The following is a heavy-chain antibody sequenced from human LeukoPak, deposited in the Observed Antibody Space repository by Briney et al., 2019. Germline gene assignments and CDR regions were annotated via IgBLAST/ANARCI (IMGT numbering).Heavy chain of an antibody. CDR3: ARDPQDHSSGYSDY. CDR1: GFTFSNYG. J-gene: IGHJ4*02. Sequence: PGGSLRLSCAASGFTFSNYGMSWVRQAPGKGLEWVSGISGGAVSTNYADSVKGRFTISRDNSKNSLYLQMNSLRAEDTALYYCARDPQDHSSGYSDYWGQGTLVTVSS. D-gene: IGHD3-22*01. V-gene: IGHV3-23*01. CDR2: ISGGAVST.